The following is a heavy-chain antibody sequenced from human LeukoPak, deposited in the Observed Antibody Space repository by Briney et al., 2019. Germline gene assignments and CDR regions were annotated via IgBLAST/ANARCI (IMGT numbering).Heavy chain of an antibody. J-gene: IGHJ4*02. CDR3: ARDRGGSYGYFDY. V-gene: IGHV3-30-3*01. Sequence: PGGSLRLSCAASGFTFSSYAMHWVRQAPGKGLEWVAVISYDGSNKYYADSVKGRFTISRDNSKNTLYLQMNSLRAEDTAVYYCARDRGGSYGYFDYWGQGTLVTVSS. CDR1: GFTFSSYA. CDR2: ISYDGSNK. D-gene: IGHD1-26*01.